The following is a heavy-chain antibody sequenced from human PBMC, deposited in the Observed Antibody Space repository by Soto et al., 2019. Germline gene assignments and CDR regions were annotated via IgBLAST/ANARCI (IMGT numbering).Heavy chain of an antibody. CDR3: ARVHSYDSSGYTEYYYRMDV. V-gene: IGHV4-30-4*01. D-gene: IGHD3-22*01. CDR1: GGSISSGDYY. CDR2: IYYSGST. Sequence: QVQLQESGPGLVKPSQTLSLTCTVSGGSISSGDYYWSWIRQPPGKGLEWIGYIYYSGSTYYNPSLKSRVSISVDTSKNHFSLKLSSVTAADTAVYYCARVHSYDSSGYTEYYYRMDVWGQGTTVTVSS. J-gene: IGHJ6*02.